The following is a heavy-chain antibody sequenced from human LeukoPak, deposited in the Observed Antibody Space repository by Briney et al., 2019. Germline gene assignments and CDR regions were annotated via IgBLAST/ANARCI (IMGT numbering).Heavy chain of an antibody. CDR3: AKVTMVRGVINSFDP. CDR1: GGSFSGYY. D-gene: IGHD3-10*01. Sequence: SETLSLTCAVYGGSFSGYYWSWIRQPPGKGLEWIGEINHSGSTNYNPSLKSRVTISVDTSKNQFSLKLSSVTAADTAVYYCAKVTMVRGVINSFDPWGQGTLVTVSS. J-gene: IGHJ5*02. V-gene: IGHV4-34*01. CDR2: INHSGST.